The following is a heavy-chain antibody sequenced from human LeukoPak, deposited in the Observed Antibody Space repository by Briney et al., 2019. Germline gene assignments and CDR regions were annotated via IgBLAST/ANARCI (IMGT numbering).Heavy chain of an antibody. J-gene: IGHJ3*02. D-gene: IGHD3-22*01. V-gene: IGHV5-51*01. CDR3: ARYYYDSSGYSGFEAFDI. CDR2: IYPGDSDT. Sequence: GESLKISCKGSGYSFTSYWIGWVRQMPGKGLEWMGIIYPGDSDTRYSPSFQGQVTISADKSISTAYLQWSSLKASDTAMYYCARYYYDSSGYSGFEAFDIWGQGTMVTVSS. CDR1: GYSFTSYW.